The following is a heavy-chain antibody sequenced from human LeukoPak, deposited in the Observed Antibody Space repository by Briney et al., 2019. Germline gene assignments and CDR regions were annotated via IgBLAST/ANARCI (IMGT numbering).Heavy chain of an antibody. J-gene: IGHJ4*02. D-gene: IGHD5-24*01. V-gene: IGHV3-48*01. CDR2: ISSSSSTI. CDR3: AIGMAGFPFDY. CDR1: GFTFSSYS. Sequence: GGSLRLSCAASGFTFSSYSMNWVRQAPGKGLEWVSYISSSSSTIYYADSVKGRFTISRDNAKNPLYLQMNSLRAEDTAVYYCAIGMAGFPFDYWGQGTLVTVSS.